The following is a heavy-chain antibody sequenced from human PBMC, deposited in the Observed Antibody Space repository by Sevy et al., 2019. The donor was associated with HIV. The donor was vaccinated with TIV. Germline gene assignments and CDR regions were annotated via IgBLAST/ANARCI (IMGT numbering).Heavy chain of an antibody. V-gene: IGHV3-7*04. CDR3: ARVRTGTTRHFDY. CDR1: GFTFSSYW. CDR2: IKQDGSEK. J-gene: IGHJ4*02. Sequence: GGSLRLSCAASGFTFSSYWMSWVRQAPGKGLEWVANIKQDGSEKYYVDSVKGRFTISRDNAKNSLYLQMNSLRAEDTAVYYCARVRTGTTRHFDYWGQGTLVTVSS. D-gene: IGHD1-7*01.